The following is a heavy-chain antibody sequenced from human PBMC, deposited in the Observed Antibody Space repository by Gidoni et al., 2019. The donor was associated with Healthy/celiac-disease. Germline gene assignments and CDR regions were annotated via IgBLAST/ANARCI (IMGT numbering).Heavy chain of an antibody. D-gene: IGHD3-16*01. V-gene: IGHV3-33*01. Sequence: QVQLVESGGGVVQPGRSLRLSCAASGFTFSSYGMHWVRQAPGKGLEWVAVIWYDGSNKYYADSVKGRFTISSDNSKNTLYLQMNSLRAEDTAVYYCARDHSVALVGEPDAFDIWGQGTMVTVSS. CDR2: IWYDGSNK. CDR3: ARDHSVALVGEPDAFDI. J-gene: IGHJ3*02. CDR1: GFTFSSYG.